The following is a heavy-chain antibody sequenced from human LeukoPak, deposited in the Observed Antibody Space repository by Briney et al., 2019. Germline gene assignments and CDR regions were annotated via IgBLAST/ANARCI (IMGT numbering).Heavy chain of an antibody. J-gene: IGHJ4*02. Sequence: GGSLRLSCAASGFTFSSYAMSWVRQAPGKGLEWVSAISGSGGSTYYADSVKGRFTISRDNSKNTLYLQMNSLRAEDTAVYYCAKDRIAVAADESAYFDYWGQGTLVTVSS. V-gene: IGHV3-23*01. CDR2: ISGSGGST. CDR1: GFTFSSYA. CDR3: AKDRIAVAADESAYFDY. D-gene: IGHD6-19*01.